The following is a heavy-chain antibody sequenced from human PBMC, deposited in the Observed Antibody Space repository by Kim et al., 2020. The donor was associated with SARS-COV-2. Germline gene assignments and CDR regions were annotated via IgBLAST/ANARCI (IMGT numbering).Heavy chain of an antibody. V-gene: IGHV3-33*01. Sequence: YADSVKGRFTISRDNSKNTLYLQMNSLRAEDTAVYYCARGGGGYSSGIDYWGQGTLVTVSS. J-gene: IGHJ4*02. CDR3: ARGGGGYSSGIDY. D-gene: IGHD6-19*01.